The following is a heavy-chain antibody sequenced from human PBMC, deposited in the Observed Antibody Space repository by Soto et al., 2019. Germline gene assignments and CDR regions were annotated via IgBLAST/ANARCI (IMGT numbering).Heavy chain of an antibody. V-gene: IGHV3-33*01. CDR3: ARDSSGWPFQH. D-gene: IGHD6-19*01. Sequence: QVQLVESGGGVVQPGRSLRLSCAASGFTFSSYGMHRVRQAPGKGLEWVAVIWYDGSNKYYADSVKGRFTISRDNSKNTLYLQMNSLRAEDTAVYYCARDSSGWPFQHWGQGTLVTVSS. CDR2: IWYDGSNK. J-gene: IGHJ1*01. CDR1: GFTFSSYG.